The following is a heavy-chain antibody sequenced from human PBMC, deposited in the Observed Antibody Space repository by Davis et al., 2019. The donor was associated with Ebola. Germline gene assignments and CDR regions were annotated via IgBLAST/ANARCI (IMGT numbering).Heavy chain of an antibody. CDR3: TRDRYNWNYY. D-gene: IGHD1-7*01. V-gene: IGHV3-23*01. CDR2: ISGSGGST. J-gene: IGHJ3*01. CDR1: GFTFSSYA. Sequence: GESLKISCAASGFTFSSYAMSWVRQAPGKGLEWVSAISGSGGSTYYADSVKGRFTISRDNAKNSLYLQMNSLRAEDTAVYYCTRDRYNWNYYWGQGTMVTVFS.